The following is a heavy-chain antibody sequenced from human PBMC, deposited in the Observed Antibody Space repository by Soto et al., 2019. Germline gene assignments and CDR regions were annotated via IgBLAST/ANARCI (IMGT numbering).Heavy chain of an antibody. J-gene: IGHJ4*02. V-gene: IGHV1-18*01. CDR2: ISAYNGKT. Sequence: ASVKVSCKASGYIFTSYGISWVRQAPGQGPEWMGWISAYNGKTNYAQKFQGRVTMTTDRPTGTAYMELRSLRSDDTALYYCTRDNRFSDYGGDHYFDYWGQGPLVTVS. CDR3: TRDNRFSDYGGDHYFDY. D-gene: IGHD4-17*01. CDR1: GYIFTSYG.